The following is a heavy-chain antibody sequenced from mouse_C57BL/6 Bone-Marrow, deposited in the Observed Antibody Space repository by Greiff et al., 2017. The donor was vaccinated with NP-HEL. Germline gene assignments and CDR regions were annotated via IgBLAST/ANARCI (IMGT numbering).Heavy chain of an antibody. CDR1: GYSFTGYY. J-gene: IGHJ4*01. D-gene: IGHD2-5*01. V-gene: IGHV1-31*01. CDR3: ARGDYSNYDYAMDY. Sequence: EVQGVESGPELVKPGASVKISCKASGYSFTGYYMHWVTQSHGNILDWIGYIYPYNGVSSYNQKFKGKATLTVDKSSSTAYMELRSLTSEDSAVYYCARGDYSNYDYAMDYWGQGTSVTVSS. CDR2: IYPYNGVS.